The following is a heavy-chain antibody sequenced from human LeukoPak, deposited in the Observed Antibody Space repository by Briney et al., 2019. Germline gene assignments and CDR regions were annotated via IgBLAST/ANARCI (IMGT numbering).Heavy chain of an antibody. J-gene: IGHJ4*02. Sequence: GESLKISCQGSGHSFTSYWISWVRQMPGKGLEWMGRIDPSDSYTNYSPSFQGHVTISADKSISTAYLQWSSLTASDTAMYYCARTSWFGVDYWGQGTLVTVSS. CDR1: GHSFTSYW. CDR3: ARTSWFGVDY. V-gene: IGHV5-10-1*01. D-gene: IGHD3-10*01. CDR2: IDPSDSYT.